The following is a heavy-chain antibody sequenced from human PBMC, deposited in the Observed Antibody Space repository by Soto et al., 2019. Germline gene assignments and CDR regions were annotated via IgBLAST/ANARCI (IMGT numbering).Heavy chain of an antibody. CDR3: TREYFVGCGSYAV. CDR2: ISPTGDST. CDR1: GYTFTDYH. D-gene: IGHD3-16*01. V-gene: IGHV1-46*03. Sequence: ASVKVSCKALGYTFTDYHMPWVRKALGQGLEWMAIISPTGDSTVSAQKFQGRLIVTRDTSARTLYMELSSLTPDDTAVYYCTREYFVGCGSYAVWGQGTVFTVSS. J-gene: IGHJ4*02.